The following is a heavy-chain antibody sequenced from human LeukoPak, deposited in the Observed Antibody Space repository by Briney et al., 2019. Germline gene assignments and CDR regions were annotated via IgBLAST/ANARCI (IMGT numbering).Heavy chain of an antibody. J-gene: IGHJ5*02. V-gene: IGHV4-59*01. CDR2: IYYSGST. Sequence: SETLSLTCNVSGGSIGTYYWSWIRQPPGKGLEWVGYIYYSGSTKYNPSLKSRVTMSVDTSENQFSLKLSSVTAADTAVYYCASANPGIAVAGGTYWFDPWGQGTLVTVSS. D-gene: IGHD6-19*01. CDR1: GGSIGTYY. CDR3: ASANPGIAVAGGTYWFDP.